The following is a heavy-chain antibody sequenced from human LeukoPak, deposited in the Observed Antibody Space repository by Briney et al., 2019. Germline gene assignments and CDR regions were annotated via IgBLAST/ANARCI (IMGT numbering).Heavy chain of an antibody. CDR2: IYHSGST. V-gene: IGHV4-38-2*01. Sequence: SETLSLTCAVSGYSISSGYYWGWIRQPPGKGLEWIGSIYHSGSTYYNLSLKSRVTISVDTSTNEFSLKLRSVPAADTAVYFCARFGYYYDSSGYYEKYYFDYWGQGTLVTVSS. CDR3: ARFGYYYDSSGYYEKYYFDY. CDR1: GYSISSGYY. J-gene: IGHJ4*02. D-gene: IGHD3-22*01.